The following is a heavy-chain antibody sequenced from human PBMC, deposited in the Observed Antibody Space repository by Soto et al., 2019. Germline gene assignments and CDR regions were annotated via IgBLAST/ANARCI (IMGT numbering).Heavy chain of an antibody. CDR2: IYWNDDK. J-gene: IGHJ2*01. D-gene: IGHD4-17*01. Sequence: QITLKESGPTLVKPTQPLTLTCTFSGFSLSTSGVGVGWIRQPPGKALEWLALIYWNDDKRYSPSLKSRLTITKDTSKNQVVLTMTNMDPVDTATYYCAHIRGGVTTYGYFDLWGRGTLVTVSS. CDR3: AHIRGGVTTYGYFDL. V-gene: IGHV2-5*01. CDR1: GFSLSTSGVG.